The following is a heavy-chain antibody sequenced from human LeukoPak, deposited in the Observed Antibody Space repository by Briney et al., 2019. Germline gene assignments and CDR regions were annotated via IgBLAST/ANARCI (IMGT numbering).Heavy chain of an antibody. J-gene: IGHJ4*02. CDR1: GFTFSSYG. CDR3: AKDIAAAAPGDYFDY. V-gene: IGHV3-30*02. Sequence: GGSLRLSCAASGFTFSSYGMHWVRQAPGKGLEWVAFIRYDGSNKYYADSVKGRFTISRDNSKNTLYLQMNSLRAEDTAVYYCAKDIAAAAPGDYFDYWGQGTLVTVSS. CDR2: IRYDGSNK. D-gene: IGHD6-13*01.